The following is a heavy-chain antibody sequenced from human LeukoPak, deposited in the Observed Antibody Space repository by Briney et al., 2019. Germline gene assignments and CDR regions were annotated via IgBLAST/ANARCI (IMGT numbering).Heavy chain of an antibody. CDR1: GGSFSGYY. Sequence: PSETLSLTCAVYGGSFSGYYWSWIRQPPGKGLEWIGEINHSGSTNYNPSLKSRVTISVDTSKNQFSLKLSSGTAADTAVYYCARGMMAPYYFDYWGQGTLVTVSS. CDR2: INHSGST. D-gene: IGHD3-16*01. V-gene: IGHV4-34*01. J-gene: IGHJ4*02. CDR3: ARGMMAPYYFDY.